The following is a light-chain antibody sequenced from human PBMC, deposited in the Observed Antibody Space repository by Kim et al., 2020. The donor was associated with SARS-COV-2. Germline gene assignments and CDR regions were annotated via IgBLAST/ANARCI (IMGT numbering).Light chain of an antibody. CDR1: TGAVTSASY. CDR2: GAS. J-gene: IGLJ3*02. V-gene: IGLV7-43*01. CDR3: LIYSGDGWV. Sequence: PEGTVTLGCATDTGAVTSASYPNWIQQKPGQAPRALIYGASNKHSWTPARFSGSLLGDKAALTLSGVRPEDEAEYYCLIYSGDGWVFGGGTQLTVL.